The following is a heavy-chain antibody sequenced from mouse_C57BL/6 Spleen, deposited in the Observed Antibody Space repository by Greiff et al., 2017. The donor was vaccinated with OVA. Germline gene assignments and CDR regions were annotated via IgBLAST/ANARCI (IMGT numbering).Heavy chain of an antibody. CDR2: INPNNGGT. V-gene: IGHV1-22*01. J-gene: IGHJ2*01. CDR1: GYTFTDYN. Sequence: EVQLQQSGPELVKPGASVKMSCKASGYTFTDYNMHWVKQSHGKSLEWIGYINPNNGGTSYNQKFKGKATLTVNKSSSTAYMELRSLTSEDSAVYYCATYYYGSSPYYFDYWGQGTTLTVSS. D-gene: IGHD1-1*01. CDR3: ATYYYGSSPYYFDY.